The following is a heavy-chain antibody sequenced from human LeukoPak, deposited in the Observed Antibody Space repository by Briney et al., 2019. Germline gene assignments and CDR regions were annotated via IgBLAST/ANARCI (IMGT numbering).Heavy chain of an antibody. CDR1: GGTFSSFA. D-gene: IGHD6-6*01. J-gene: IGHJ3*02. V-gene: IGHV1-69*05. Sequence: WASVKVSCKASGGTFSSFAITWVRQAPGQGLEWMGGIIPIFGTANYAQKCQGRVTITTDESTSTAYMELSSLRSDDTAVYYCATPKGEYSSSPHDAFDIWGQGTMVTVSS. CDR2: IIPIFGTA. CDR3: ATPKGEYSSSPHDAFDI.